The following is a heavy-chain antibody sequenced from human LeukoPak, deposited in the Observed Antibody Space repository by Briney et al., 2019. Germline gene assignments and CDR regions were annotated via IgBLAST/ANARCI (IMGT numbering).Heavy chain of an antibody. Sequence: GGSLRLSCAASGFTFSSYGIHWVRQAPGKGLEWVAFIRYDGSNKYYADSVKGRFTISRDNSKNTLYLQMNSLRAEDTAVYYCAKDGYNFNTPDYWGQGTLVTVSS. CDR1: GFTFSSYG. D-gene: IGHD5-24*01. CDR2: IRYDGSNK. V-gene: IGHV3-30*02. J-gene: IGHJ4*02. CDR3: AKDGYNFNTPDY.